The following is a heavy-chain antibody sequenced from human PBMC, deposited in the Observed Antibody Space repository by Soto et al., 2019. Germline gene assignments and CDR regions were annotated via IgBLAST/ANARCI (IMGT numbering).Heavy chain of an antibody. D-gene: IGHD5-12*01. V-gene: IGHV1-46*01. CDR3: FRGGYDDSGKEGRY. Sequence: QVQFVQSGAEVKKPGASVKVSCKASGYSFTNYNVHWVRQAPGQGLEWMVIIYASGGRTTYPQSFQGRVTVTRDTATSTVYLELNSLRSDDTAVYYCFRGGYDDSGKEGRYWGQGALVTVSS. CDR1: GYSFTNYN. CDR2: IYASGGRT. J-gene: IGHJ4*02.